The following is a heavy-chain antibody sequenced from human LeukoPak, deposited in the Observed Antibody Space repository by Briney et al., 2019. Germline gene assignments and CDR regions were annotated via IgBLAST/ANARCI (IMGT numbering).Heavy chain of an antibody. CDR2: INPSGGST. D-gene: IGHD6-13*01. CDR3: ARDLAAAEDYYYYYGMDV. J-gene: IGHJ6*02. CDR1: GYTFTSYY. Sequence: ASVKASCKASGYTFTSYYMHWVRQAPGQGLEWMGIINPSGGSTSYAQKFQGRVTMTRDTSTSTVYMELSSLRSEDTAVYYCARDLAAAEDYYYYYGMDVWGQGTTVTVSS. V-gene: IGHV1-46*01.